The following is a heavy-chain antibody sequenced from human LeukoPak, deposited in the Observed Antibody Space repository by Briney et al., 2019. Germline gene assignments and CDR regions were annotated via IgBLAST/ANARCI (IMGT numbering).Heavy chain of an antibody. Sequence: GGSLRLSCAASGFTFSSYSMNWVRQAPGKGLEWVSSISSSSSYIYYADSVKGRFTISGDNAKNSLYLQMNSLRAEDTAVYYCASDRGDWFDPWGQGTLVTVSS. CDR2: ISSSSSYI. V-gene: IGHV3-21*01. CDR1: GFTFSSYS. CDR3: ASDRGDWFDP. J-gene: IGHJ5*02.